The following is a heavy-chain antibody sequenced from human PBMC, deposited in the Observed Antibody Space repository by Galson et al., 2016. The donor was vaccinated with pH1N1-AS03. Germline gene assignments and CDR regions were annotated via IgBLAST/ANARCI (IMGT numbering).Heavy chain of an antibody. J-gene: IGHJ4*02. D-gene: IGHD2-8*01. CDR1: GFSLYTNGVG. CDR3: SYSHSYMYAAGSYLKAAIHS. CDR2: IYWSEDK. Sequence: PALVKPTPTLTLTCTFSGFSLYTNGVGVGWIRQPPGKGLEWLSFIYWSEDKRYSPSLKTRVAIAKDTSKKQVVLTMTNMDPVYTATYYCSYSHSYMYAAGSYLKAAIHSWGQGAPVTVSS. V-gene: IGHV2-5*01.